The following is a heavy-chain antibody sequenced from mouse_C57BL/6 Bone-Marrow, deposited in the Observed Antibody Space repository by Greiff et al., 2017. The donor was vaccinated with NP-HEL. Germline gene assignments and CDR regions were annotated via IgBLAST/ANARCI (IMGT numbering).Heavy chain of an antibody. CDR1: GFTFSSYA. CDR2: ISDSGSYT. D-gene: IGHD2-5*01. CDR3: SRGRYSNYIYAIDY. Sequence: EVHLVESGGGLVKPGGSLKLSCAASGFTFSSYAMSWVRQTPEKRLEWVATISDSGSYTNYPDNVKGRSTISRDNAKNKQYLQLSHLKSEDTAMYYCSRGRYSNYIYAIDYCGQGTSVTVSA. V-gene: IGHV5-4*01. J-gene: IGHJ4*01.